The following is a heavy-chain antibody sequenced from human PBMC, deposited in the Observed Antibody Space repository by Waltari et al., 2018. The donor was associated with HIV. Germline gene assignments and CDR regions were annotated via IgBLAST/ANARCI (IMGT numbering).Heavy chain of an antibody. Sequence: EVQLVESGGRLVKRGRSLRLSCAASGFTFDKYAMHWVRQALGMGPEWVLGISWNSGSVGYVDFVKGRFTISRDNDKNRLYLQMNSLRVEDTALYYCAKDPGPTTVTTVCDSWGQGTLVTVSS. J-gene: IGHJ4*02. CDR1: GFTFDKYA. CDR2: ISWNSGSV. D-gene: IGHD4-17*01. V-gene: IGHV3-9*01. CDR3: AKDPGPTTVTTVCDS.